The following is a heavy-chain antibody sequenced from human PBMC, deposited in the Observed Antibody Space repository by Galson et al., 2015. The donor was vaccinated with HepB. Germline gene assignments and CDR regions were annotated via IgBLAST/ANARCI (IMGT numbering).Heavy chain of an antibody. CDR2: IKSKTDGGTT. J-gene: IGHJ4*02. Sequence: SLRLSCAASGFTFSNAWMSWVRQAPGKGLEWVGRIKSKTDGGTTDYGAPVKGRFTISRDDSENTLYLQMNSLKTEDTAVYYCARSPGYRLLYLWFREGYFDYWGQGTLVTVSS. CDR1: GFTFSNAW. CDR3: ARSPGYRLLYLWFREGYFDY. D-gene: IGHD3-10*01. V-gene: IGHV3-15*01.